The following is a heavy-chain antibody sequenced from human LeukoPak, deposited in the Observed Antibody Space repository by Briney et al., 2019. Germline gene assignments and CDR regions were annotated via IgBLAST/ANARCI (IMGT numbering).Heavy chain of an antibody. D-gene: IGHD4-23*01. Sequence: PGGSLRLSCAASGFTFSKMNWVRQAPGKGLEWVSYISSSGSTIYYADSVKGRFTISRDNAKNSLYLQMNSLRAEDTAVYYCARAGNLDNWGQGTLVTVSS. J-gene: IGHJ4*02. CDR3: ARAGNLDN. CDR2: ISSSGSTI. V-gene: IGHV3-48*03. CDR1: GFTFSK.